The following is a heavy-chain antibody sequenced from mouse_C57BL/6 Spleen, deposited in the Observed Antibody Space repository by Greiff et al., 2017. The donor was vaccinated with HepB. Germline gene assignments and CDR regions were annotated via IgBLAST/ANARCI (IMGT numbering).Heavy chain of an antibody. CDR3: ARTTTVVAGDAMDY. Sequence: QVQLQQPGAELVMPGASVKLSCKASGYTFTSYWMHWVKQRPGQGLEWIGEIDPSDSYTNYNQKFKGKSTLTVDKSSSTAYMQRSSLTSEDSAVYYCARTTTVVAGDAMDYWGQGTSVTVSS. V-gene: IGHV1-69*01. CDR1: GYTFTSYW. D-gene: IGHD1-1*01. CDR2: IDPSDSYT. J-gene: IGHJ4*01.